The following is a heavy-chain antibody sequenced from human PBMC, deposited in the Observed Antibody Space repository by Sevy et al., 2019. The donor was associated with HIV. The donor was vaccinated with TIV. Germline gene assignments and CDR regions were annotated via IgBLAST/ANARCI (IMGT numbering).Heavy chain of an antibody. CDR2: ISGSGGST. J-gene: IGHJ4*02. CDR3: AKAGGYGDYESNFDY. V-gene: IGHV3-23*01. Sequence: GGSLRLSCAASGFTFSSYAMSWVRQAPGKGLEWVSAISGSGGSTYYADSVKGRFTISRDNSKNTLYLQMNSLGAEDTAVYYCAKAGGYGDYESNFDYWGQGTLVTVSS. D-gene: IGHD4-17*01. CDR1: GFTFSSYA.